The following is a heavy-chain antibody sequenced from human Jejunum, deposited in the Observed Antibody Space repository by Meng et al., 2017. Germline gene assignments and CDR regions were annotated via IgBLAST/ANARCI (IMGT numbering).Heavy chain of an antibody. CDR3: ARGKKIVADAFEI. J-gene: IGHJ3*02. CDR1: GGSISGYY. Sequence: GSLRLSCTVSGGSISGYYWTWIRQPPGKGLEWIGYIYYSGSTNQNPSLKSRVTISADASKNQVTLNLRSVTAADTAVYYCARGKKIVADAFEIWGQGTMVTVSS. D-gene: IGHD5-12*01. V-gene: IGHV4-59*01. CDR2: IYYSGST.